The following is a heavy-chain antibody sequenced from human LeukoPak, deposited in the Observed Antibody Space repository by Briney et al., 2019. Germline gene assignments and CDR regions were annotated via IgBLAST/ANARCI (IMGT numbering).Heavy chain of an antibody. CDR2: ISSSSSYI. CDR3: AKSLYDFWSGYFYYYGMDV. J-gene: IGHJ6*02. CDR1: GFTFSSYS. Sequence: GSLRLSCAASGFTFSSYSMNWVRQAPGKGLEWVSSISSSSSYIYYADSVKGRFTISRDNSKNTLYLQMNSLRAEDTAVYYCAKSLYDFWSGYFYYYGMDVWGQGTTVTVSS. D-gene: IGHD3-3*01. V-gene: IGHV3-21*04.